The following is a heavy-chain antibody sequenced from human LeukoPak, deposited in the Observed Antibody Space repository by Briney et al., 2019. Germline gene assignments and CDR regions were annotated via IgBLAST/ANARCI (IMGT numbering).Heavy chain of an antibody. J-gene: IGHJ4*02. CDR2: IYYSGST. V-gene: IGHV4-39*01. Sequence: PSETLSLTCTVSGGSISSSSYYWGWIRQPPGKGLEWIGSIYYSGSTYYNPSLKSRVTISVDTSKNQFSLKLSSVTAADTAVYYCARQYVLRYFDRSWHWGQGTLVTVSS. CDR3: ARQYVLRYFDRSWH. CDR1: GGSISSSSYY. D-gene: IGHD3-9*01.